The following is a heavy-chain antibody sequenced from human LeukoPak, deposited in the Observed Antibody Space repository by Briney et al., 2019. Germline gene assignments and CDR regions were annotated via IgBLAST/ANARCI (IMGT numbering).Heavy chain of an antibody. J-gene: IGHJ4*02. D-gene: IGHD6-19*01. CDR3: ARSSVASSVSVIDY. CDR1: GDSVSSNSAA. Sequence: SQTLSLTCAISGDSVSSNSAAWNWIRQSPSRGLEWLGRTYYRSQWYQDYAVSVKSRITIGADTSKYQFSLQLKSVTPEDTAVYYCARSSVASSVSVIDYWGQGTLVTVSS. V-gene: IGHV6-1*01. CDR2: TYYRSQWYQ.